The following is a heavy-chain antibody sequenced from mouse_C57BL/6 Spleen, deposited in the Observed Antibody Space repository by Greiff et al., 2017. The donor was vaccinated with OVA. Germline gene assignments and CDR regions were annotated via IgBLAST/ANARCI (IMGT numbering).Heavy chain of an antibody. V-gene: IGHV1-55*01. D-gene: IGHD1-1*01. Sequence: QVQLKQPGAELVKPGASVKMSCKASGYTFTSYWITWVKQRPGHGLEWIGDIYPGSGSTNYNEKFKSKATLTVDTSSSTAYMQLSSLTSEDSAVYYCARYGYGSSYGYFDVWGTETTVTVSS. CDR1: GYTFTSYW. J-gene: IGHJ1*03. CDR3: ARYGYGSSYGYFDV. CDR2: IYPGSGST.